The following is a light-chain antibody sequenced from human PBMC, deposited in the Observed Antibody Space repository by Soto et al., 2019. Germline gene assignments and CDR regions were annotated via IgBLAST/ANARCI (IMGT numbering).Light chain of an antibody. CDR3: QQYGNSRWT. CDR2: GAS. CDR1: QSVSSIY. J-gene: IGKJ1*01. V-gene: IGKV3-20*01. Sequence: EIVLRQSPGTLSLSPGERATLSCRASQSVSSIYLAWYQQKPGQAPRLLIYGASSRATGIPDRFSGSGSGTDFTLTISRLEPEDYAVYYCQQYGNSRWTFGQGTKVDIK.